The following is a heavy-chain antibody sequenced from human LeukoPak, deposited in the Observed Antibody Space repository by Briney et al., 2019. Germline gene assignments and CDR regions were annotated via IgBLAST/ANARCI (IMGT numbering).Heavy chain of an antibody. V-gene: IGHV3-21*01. D-gene: IGHD3-22*01. Sequence: GGSLRLSCAASGFTFSSYSMNWVRQAPGKGLEWVSSIRSSSSYIYYADSVKGRFTISRDNAKNSLYLQMNSLRAEDTAVYYCARDTAGSSYYDSSEEAFDIWGQGTMVTVSS. CDR1: GFTFSSYS. CDR3: ARDTAGSSYYDSSEEAFDI. CDR2: IRSSSSYI. J-gene: IGHJ3*02.